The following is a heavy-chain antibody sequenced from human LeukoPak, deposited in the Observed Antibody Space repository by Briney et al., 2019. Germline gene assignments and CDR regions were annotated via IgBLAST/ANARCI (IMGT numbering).Heavy chain of an antibody. V-gene: IGHV1-46*01. CDR1: GYTFTSYY. J-gene: IGHJ4*02. D-gene: IGHD3-16*02. CDR3: APDLANDYVGESYPLAY. Sequence: GASVKVSCKASGYTFTSYYMHCVRQAPGQRLEWIEIITPSGSNTSYAQKFQGRVTMTRDTSTSTVYMELSSLRSEDTAVFYCAPDLANDYVGESYPLAYWGQGTLVIVSS. CDR2: ITPSGSNT.